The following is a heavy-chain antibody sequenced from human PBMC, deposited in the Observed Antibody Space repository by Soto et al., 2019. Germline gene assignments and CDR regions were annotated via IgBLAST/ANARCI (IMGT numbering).Heavy chain of an antibody. V-gene: IGHV1-2*02. Sequence: ASVKVSCKASGYTFTGYHMHWVRQAPGQGLEWMGWINPNSGVTIYAQKFQGRVIMTRETPITTAYMELSRLTSDDTAVYYCARRLGLLVTPIPGYWGQGALVTVSS. CDR3: ARRLGLLVTPIPGY. CDR2: INPNSGVT. D-gene: IGHD2-21*02. J-gene: IGHJ4*02. CDR1: GYTFTGYH.